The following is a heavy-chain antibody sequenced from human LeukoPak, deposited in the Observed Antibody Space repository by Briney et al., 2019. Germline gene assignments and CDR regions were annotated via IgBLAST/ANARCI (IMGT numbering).Heavy chain of an antibody. J-gene: IGHJ6*03. Sequence: ASVKVSCKASGYTFTSYGISWVRQAPGQGLEWMGWISAYNGNTNYAQKLQGRVTMTTDTSTSTAYMELRSLRSDDTAVYYCARRKEQLGSYYYYMDVWGKGTTVTISS. CDR2: ISAYNGNT. CDR3: ARRKEQLGSYYYYMDV. V-gene: IGHV1-18*01. CDR1: GYTFTSYG. D-gene: IGHD6-13*01.